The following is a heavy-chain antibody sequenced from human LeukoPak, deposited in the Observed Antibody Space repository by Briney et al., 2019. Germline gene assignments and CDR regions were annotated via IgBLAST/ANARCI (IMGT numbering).Heavy chain of an antibody. CDR2: ISNSGDYT. J-gene: IGHJ4*02. V-gene: IGHV3-23*01. CDR1: GFPFSNYA. D-gene: IGHD2-2*01. CDR3: AKQDIAVVPASFFFKTEFDF. Sequence: GGSLRLSCAASGFPFSNYAMSWVRQAPGKGLEWVSAISNSGDYTYYADSVKGRFTISRDNSKNTLYLQTNTLRAEDTAVYYCAKQDIAVVPASFFFKTEFDFWGQGALVIVSS.